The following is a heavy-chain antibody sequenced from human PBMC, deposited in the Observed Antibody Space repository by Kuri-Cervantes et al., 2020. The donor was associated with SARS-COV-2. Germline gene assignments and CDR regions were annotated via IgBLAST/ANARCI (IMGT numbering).Heavy chain of an antibody. Sequence: SETLSLTCAVYGGSFSNFYWSWIRQPPGKGLEWIGEINHSGSANYNPSLKSRVTISVDKSKNQLSLKLSSVTAADTAVYYCARASTTVFGVLIALVSSNAFDIWGQGTMVTVSS. J-gene: IGHJ3*02. CDR3: ARASTTVFGVLIALVSSNAFDI. CDR2: INHSGSA. V-gene: IGHV4-34*01. D-gene: IGHD3-3*01. CDR1: GGSFSNFY.